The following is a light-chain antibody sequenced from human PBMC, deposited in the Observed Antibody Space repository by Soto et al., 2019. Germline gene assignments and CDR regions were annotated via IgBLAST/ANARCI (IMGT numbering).Light chain of an antibody. J-gene: IGKJ2*01. CDR1: HVVSNY. CDR2: AAS. CDR3: QHYYSHPYT. Sequence: AIRMTQSPSSLSASIGDRVTITCRASHVVSNYLAWYQQKPGKAPKALIYAASFLQSGVPSRFSGSGSGTDFSLTISFLQSEDFATYYCQHYYSHPYTFGQGTTLQMK. V-gene: IGKV1-8*01.